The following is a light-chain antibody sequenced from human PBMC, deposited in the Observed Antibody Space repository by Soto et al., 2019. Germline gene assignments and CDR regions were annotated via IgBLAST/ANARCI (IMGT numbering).Light chain of an antibody. Sequence: QSALTQPASVSGSPGQSITISCTGTSSDVGGYNYVSWYQQHPGKAPKLMIYDVSNRPSGVSNRFSGSKSGNTASLTISGLQAEDEADYYCSSYTSSSRVFVGGTKVTVL. CDR2: DVS. CDR1: SSDVGGYNY. V-gene: IGLV2-14*01. CDR3: SSYTSSSRV. J-gene: IGLJ2*01.